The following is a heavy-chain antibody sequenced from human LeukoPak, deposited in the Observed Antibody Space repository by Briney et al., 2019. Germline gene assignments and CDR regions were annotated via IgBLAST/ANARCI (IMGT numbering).Heavy chain of an antibody. Sequence: GGSLRLSCSASGFTFSSHAMSWVRQAPGGGLEWVSSISGVGGNTYYADSVKGRFTISRDNSKNTLYLQMNSLRAEDTAIYYCAKDIIVVVSAPQMDYWGQGTLVTVSS. D-gene: IGHD2-21*01. V-gene: IGHV3-23*01. CDR3: AKDIIVVVSAPQMDY. CDR1: GFTFSSHA. CDR2: ISGVGGNT. J-gene: IGHJ4*02.